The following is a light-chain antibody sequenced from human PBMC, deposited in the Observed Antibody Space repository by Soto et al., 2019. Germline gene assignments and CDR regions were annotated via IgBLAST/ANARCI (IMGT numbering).Light chain of an antibody. CDR1: QSISSW. J-gene: IGKJ1*01. CDR3: QQYNSYSQT. Sequence: DIQMTQSPSTLSASVGDRVTITCRASQSISSWLAWYQQKPGKGPKLLIYKASSVESGVPSRFSGSGSGTEFTLTISSMQPDDFATYYCQQYNSYSQTFGQGNKVEIK. V-gene: IGKV1-5*03. CDR2: KAS.